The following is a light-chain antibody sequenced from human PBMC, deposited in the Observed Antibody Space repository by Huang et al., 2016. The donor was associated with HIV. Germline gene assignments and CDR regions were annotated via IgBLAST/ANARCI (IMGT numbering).Light chain of an antibody. CDR2: DAS. J-gene: IGKJ4*01. Sequence: DIQMTQSPSSLSASVGDRVIISCQASQDINNHLNWYQQKSGKAPTFLISDASNLQTGVPARFSGSGSGTNFSFAISSLQPEDIATYYCQQYNDVPLTFGGGTKV. V-gene: IGKV1-33*01. CDR3: QQYNDVPLT. CDR1: QDINNH.